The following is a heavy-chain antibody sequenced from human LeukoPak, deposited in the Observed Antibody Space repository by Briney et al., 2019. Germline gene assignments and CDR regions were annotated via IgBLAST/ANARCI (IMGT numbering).Heavy chain of an antibody. D-gene: IGHD6-13*01. J-gene: IGHJ4*02. Sequence: GGSLRLSCAASGFTFSSYWMHWVRQAPGKGLVWVSRINSDGSSTSYADSVKGRFTISRDNSKNTLYLQMNSLRAEDTAVYYCARGGGSSSRYGLDYWGQGTLVTVSS. CDR3: ARGGGSSSRYGLDY. V-gene: IGHV3-74*01. CDR2: INSDGSST. CDR1: GFTFSSYW.